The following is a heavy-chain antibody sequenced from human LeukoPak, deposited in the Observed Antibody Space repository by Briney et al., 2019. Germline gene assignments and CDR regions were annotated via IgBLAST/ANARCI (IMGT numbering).Heavy chain of an antibody. J-gene: IGHJ4*02. CDR1: GASITDAY. CDR3: AKVKGGYFYALDS. Sequence: SETLSLTCNVSGASITDAYWSWLRQPPGKGLEWIGYIYYRGGTNYNPSLKSRVAISLDASKNQFALSLSSVTAADTAVYYCAKVKGGYFYALDSWGQGTLVTVHS. CDR2: IYYRGGT. D-gene: IGHD5-12*01. V-gene: IGHV4-59*03.